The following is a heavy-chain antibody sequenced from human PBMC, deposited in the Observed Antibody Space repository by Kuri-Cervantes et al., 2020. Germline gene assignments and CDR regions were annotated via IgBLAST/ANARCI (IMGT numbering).Heavy chain of an antibody. J-gene: IGHJ3*02. Sequence: ASVKVSCKASGYTFTSYDINWVRQATGQGLEWMGWMNPKSGNTGYAQKFQGRVTMTRNTSISTAYMELSSLRSEDTAVYYCARDATGDCSGGSCYSGNAFDIWGQGTMVTVSS. CDR2: MNPKSGNT. D-gene: IGHD2-15*01. V-gene: IGHV1-8*01. CDR1: GYTFTSYD. CDR3: ARDATGDCSGGSCYSGNAFDI.